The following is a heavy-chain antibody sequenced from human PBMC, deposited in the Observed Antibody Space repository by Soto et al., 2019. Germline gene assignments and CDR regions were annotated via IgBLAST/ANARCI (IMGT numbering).Heavy chain of an antibody. J-gene: IGHJ4*02. D-gene: IGHD1-26*01. CDR1: GGSISSGGYS. CDR3: ARGPYSESFYY. Sequence: SETLSLTCAVSGGSISSGGYSWSWIRQPPGKGLEWIGYIYHSGSTYYNPSLKSRVTISVDRSKNQFSLHLSSVTAADTAVYYCARGPYSESFYYWGQGTLVTVSS. CDR2: IYHSGST. V-gene: IGHV4-30-2*01.